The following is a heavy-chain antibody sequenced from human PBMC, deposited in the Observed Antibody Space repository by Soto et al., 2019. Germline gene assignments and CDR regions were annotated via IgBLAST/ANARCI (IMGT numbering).Heavy chain of an antibody. CDR3: ASTGLTGTTLN. CDR1: GFTFSSYW. CDR2: INSGGSST. D-gene: IGHD1-7*01. Sequence: PGGSLRLSCAASGFTFSSYWMHWVRQAPGKGLVWVSRINSGGSSTSYADSVKGRFTISRDNAKNTLYLQMNSLRAEDTAVYYCASTGLTGTTLNWGQGALVTVSS. J-gene: IGHJ4*02. V-gene: IGHV3-74*01.